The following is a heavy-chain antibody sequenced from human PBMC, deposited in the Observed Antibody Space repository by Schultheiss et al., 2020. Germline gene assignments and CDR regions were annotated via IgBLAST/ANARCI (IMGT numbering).Heavy chain of an antibody. CDR2: IYSGGST. CDR3: TRDGGDYVNFDY. Sequence: GGSLRLSCAASGFTVSSNYMSWVRQAPGKGLEWVSVIYSGGSTYYADSVKGRFTISRDNSKNTLYLQMNSLRAEDTAVYYCTRDGGDYVNFDYWGQGTLVTVSS. D-gene: IGHD4-17*01. J-gene: IGHJ4*02. CDR1: GFTVSSNY. V-gene: IGHV3-66*01.